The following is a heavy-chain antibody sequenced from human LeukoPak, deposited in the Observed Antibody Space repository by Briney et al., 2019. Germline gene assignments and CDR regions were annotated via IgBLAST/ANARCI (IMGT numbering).Heavy chain of an antibody. D-gene: IGHD1-7*01. CDR1: GGSVSSGSYY. CDR3: ASVPGGGTAAN. Sequence: SETLSLTCTVSGGSVSSGSYYWSWVRQPPGKGLEWVGYIYYSGSTNYNPSLKRRVTISVATSQNQFSLNLSSVTAADRAVYYCASVPGGGTAANWGQGTMVTVSS. V-gene: IGHV4-61*01. CDR2: IYYSGST. J-gene: IGHJ3*01.